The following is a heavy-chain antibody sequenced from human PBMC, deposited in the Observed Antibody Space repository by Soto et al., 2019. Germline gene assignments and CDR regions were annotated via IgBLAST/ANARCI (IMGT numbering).Heavy chain of an antibody. Sequence: QTGGSLRLSCAASGFTFSSYAMSWVRQAPGKGLEWVSAISGSGGSTYYADSVKGRFTISRDNSKNTLYLQMNSLRAEDTAVYYCAKDSGSSGRISSYDYWGQGTLVTVSS. D-gene: IGHD3-10*01. CDR1: GFTFSSYA. J-gene: IGHJ4*02. V-gene: IGHV3-23*01. CDR3: AKDSGSSGRISSYDY. CDR2: ISGSGGST.